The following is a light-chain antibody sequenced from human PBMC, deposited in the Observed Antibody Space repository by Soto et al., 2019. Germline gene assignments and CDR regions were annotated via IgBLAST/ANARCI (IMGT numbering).Light chain of an antibody. Sequence: QSVLTRPPSVSAAPGQKATISCSGSSSNIGGNSVSWYQQLPGTAPKLLIYDDNKRPSGTPDRFSGSKSGTSATLGITGFQTGDEADYYCGSWDSSMSAYVFGNGTKVTVL. CDR3: GSWDSSMSAYV. CDR1: SSNIGGNS. J-gene: IGLJ1*01. CDR2: DDN. V-gene: IGLV1-51*01.